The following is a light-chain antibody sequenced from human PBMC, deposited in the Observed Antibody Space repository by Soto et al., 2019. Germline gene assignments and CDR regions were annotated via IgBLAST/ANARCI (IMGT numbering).Light chain of an antibody. CDR2: DVS. Sequence: QSALTQPASVSGSPGQSITISCTGTSSDVGGYNYVSWYQQHPGKAPKLMISDVSNRPSGVSHRFSGSKSGNTASLAISGLQAEDEADYYRSSYTSSSTVFGGGTQLTAL. V-gene: IGLV2-14*01. CDR1: SSDVGGYNY. J-gene: IGLJ7*02. CDR3: SSYTSSSTV.